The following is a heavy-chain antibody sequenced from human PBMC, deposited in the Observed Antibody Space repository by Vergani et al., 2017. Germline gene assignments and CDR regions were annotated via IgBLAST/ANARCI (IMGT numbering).Heavy chain of an antibody. CDR3: ARDIIVVVPAAIGYYYYYMDV. Sequence: QVQLVESGGGVVQPGRSLRLSCAASGFTFSSYCMHWVRQAPGKGLEWVAVIWYDGSNKYYADSVKGRFTISRDNSKNTLYLQMNSLRAEDTAVYYCARDIIVVVPAAIGYYYYYMDVWGK. D-gene: IGHD2-2*01. V-gene: IGHV3-33*01. J-gene: IGHJ6*03. CDR1: GFTFSSYC. CDR2: IWYDGSNK.